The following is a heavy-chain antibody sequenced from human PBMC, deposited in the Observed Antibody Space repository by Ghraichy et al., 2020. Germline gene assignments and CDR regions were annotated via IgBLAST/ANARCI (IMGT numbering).Heavy chain of an antibody. CDR3: AGRWYYYDSSGPRGFDP. Sequence: SETLSLTCAVYGGSFSGYYWSWIRQPPGKGLEWIGEINHSGSTNYNPSLKSRVTISVDTSKNQFSLKLSSVTAADTAVYYCAGRWYYYDSSGPRGFDPWGQGTLVTVSS. CDR1: GGSFSGYY. CDR2: INHSGST. J-gene: IGHJ5*02. V-gene: IGHV4-34*01. D-gene: IGHD3-22*01.